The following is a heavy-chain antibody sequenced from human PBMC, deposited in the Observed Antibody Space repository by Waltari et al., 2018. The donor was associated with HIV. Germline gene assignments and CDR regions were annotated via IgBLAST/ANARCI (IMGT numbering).Heavy chain of an antibody. CDR3: ATTRVYCTTTRCDRADYFDY. J-gene: IGHJ4*02. Sequence: QLQLVQSGAEAKKPGASVKVSCKASGYTFAGYYIHRVRQAPGQGLEWMGLINPKSGYTNYAQKVDGRVTMSTDTTITTSYMELRRLRSNVRAVYYCATTRVYCTTTRCDRADYFDYWGQGTLVTVSS. V-gene: IGHV1-2*06. D-gene: IGHD2-2*01. CDR1: GYTFAGYY. CDR2: INPKSGYT.